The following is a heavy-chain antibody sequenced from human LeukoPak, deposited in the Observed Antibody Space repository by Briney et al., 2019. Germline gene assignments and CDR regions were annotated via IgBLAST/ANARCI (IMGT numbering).Heavy chain of an antibody. J-gene: IGHJ4*02. V-gene: IGHV3-23*01. CDR1: GFTSSDYT. D-gene: IGHD2-2*01. Sequence: GGSLRLSCAASGFTSSDYTMNWVRQAPGKGLEWVSGISVSDDSTYYTDSVKGRFTMSRDNSNNMLYLQMNSLRAEDTAVYYCAKDRYCSSTNCPYDYWGQGTLVTVSS. CDR3: AKDRYCSSTNCPYDY. CDR2: ISVSDDST.